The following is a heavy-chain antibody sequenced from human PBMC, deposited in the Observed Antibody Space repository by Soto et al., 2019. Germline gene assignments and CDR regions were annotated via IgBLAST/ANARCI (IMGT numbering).Heavy chain of an antibody. Sequence: QVQLVQSGAEVKKPGSSVKVSCKASGGTFSSYAISWVRQAPGQGLEWMGGIIPIFGTANYAQKFQGRVTITADESTSTAYMELSSLRSEDTAVYYCARDAPYCSGGSRYSGWFDPWGQGTLVTVSS. CDR2: IIPIFGTA. D-gene: IGHD2-15*01. J-gene: IGHJ5*02. CDR3: ARDAPYCSGGSRYSGWFDP. V-gene: IGHV1-69*01. CDR1: GGTFSSYA.